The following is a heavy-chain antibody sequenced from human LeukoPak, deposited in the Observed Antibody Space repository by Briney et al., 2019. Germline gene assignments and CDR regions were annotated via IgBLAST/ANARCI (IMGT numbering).Heavy chain of an antibody. CDR2: IYYSGST. V-gene: IGHV4-59*01. D-gene: IGHD3-22*01. CDR1: GGSISSYY. CDR3: ARERETGDYYDSSGRNIDY. J-gene: IGHJ4*02. Sequence: SETLSLTCTVSGGSISSYYWSWIRQPPGKGLEWIGYIYYSGSTNYNPSLKSRVTISVDTSKNQFSLKLSSVTAADTAVYYCARERETGDYYDSSGRNIDYWGQGTLVTVSS.